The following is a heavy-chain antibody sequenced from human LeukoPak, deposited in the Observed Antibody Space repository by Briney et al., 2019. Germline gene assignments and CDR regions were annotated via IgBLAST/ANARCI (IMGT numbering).Heavy chain of an antibody. CDR2: ISGSGGST. CDR3: ARVGQLPKGGYYGMDV. D-gene: IGHD2-2*01. Sequence: GGSLRLSCAASGFTFSSYAMSWVRQAPGKGLEWVSVISGSGGSTYYADSVKGRFTISRDNSKNTLYLQMNSLRAEDTAVYYCARVGQLPKGGYYGMDVWGQGTTVTVSS. V-gene: IGHV3-23*01. CDR1: GFTFSSYA. J-gene: IGHJ6*02.